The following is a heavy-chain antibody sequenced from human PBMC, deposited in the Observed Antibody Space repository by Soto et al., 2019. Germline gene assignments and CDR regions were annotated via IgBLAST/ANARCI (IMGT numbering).Heavy chain of an antibody. V-gene: IGHV4-34*01. D-gene: IGHD2-15*01. CDR3: ARGRDIVVVVAAILSAFDI. CDR2: INHSGST. J-gene: IGHJ3*02. CDR1: GGSFSGYY. Sequence: SETLSLTCAVYGGSFSGYYCSWIRQPPGKGLEWIGEINHSGSTNYNPSLKSRVTISVDTSKNQFSLKLSSVTAADTAVYYCARGRDIVVVVAAILSAFDIWGQGTMVTVSS.